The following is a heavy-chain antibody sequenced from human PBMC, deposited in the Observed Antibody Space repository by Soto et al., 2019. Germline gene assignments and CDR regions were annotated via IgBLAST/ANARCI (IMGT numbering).Heavy chain of an antibody. Sequence: EVQLLESGGGLVQPGGSLRLSCAASGFIFSSYAMSWVRQAPGKGLERVSAISGSGTTAYYADSVKGRFTFSRDNSKSTMYLQISSLRAEDTAVYYCAKTTDGWFSAFEIWGQGTMVTVSS. CDR2: ISGSGTTA. D-gene: IGHD6-19*01. CDR1: GFIFSSYA. CDR3: AKTTDGWFSAFEI. J-gene: IGHJ3*02. V-gene: IGHV3-23*01.